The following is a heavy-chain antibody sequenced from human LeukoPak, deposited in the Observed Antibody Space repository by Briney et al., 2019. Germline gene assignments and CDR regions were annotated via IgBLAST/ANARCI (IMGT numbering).Heavy chain of an antibody. CDR1: GFTFSSYS. V-gene: IGHV3-21*04. Sequence: GGSLRLSCAASGFTFSSYSMNWVRQAPGKGLEWVSSISSSSSYIYYADSVKGRFTISRDNAKNSLYLQMNSLRAEDTALYYCARQQLALYYYYMDVWGKGTTVTISS. CDR2: ISSSSSYI. J-gene: IGHJ6*03. CDR3: ARQQLALYYYYMDV. D-gene: IGHD6-13*01.